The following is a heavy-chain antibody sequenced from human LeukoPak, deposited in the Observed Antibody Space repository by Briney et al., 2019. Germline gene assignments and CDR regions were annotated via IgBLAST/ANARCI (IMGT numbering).Heavy chain of an antibody. CDR3: ARDFPTTVTYYDILTGFDY. D-gene: IGHD3-9*01. J-gene: IGHJ4*02. CDR1: GYTFTSYY. CDR2: INPSGGST. V-gene: IGHV1-46*01. Sequence: ASVNVSCKASGYTFTSYYMHWVRQAPGQGLEWLGIINPSGGSTSYAQKFQGRVTMTRDTSTSTVYMELSSLRSEDAAVYYCARDFPTTVTYYDILTGFDYWGQGTLVTVSS.